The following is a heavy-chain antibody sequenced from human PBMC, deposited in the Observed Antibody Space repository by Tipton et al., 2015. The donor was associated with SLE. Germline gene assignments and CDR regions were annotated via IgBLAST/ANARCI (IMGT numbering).Heavy chain of an antibody. D-gene: IGHD3-22*01. CDR1: GFTFDDYA. CDR3: ARGWGGYYNS. V-gene: IGHV3-9*01. CDR2: VSWNSGTI. J-gene: IGHJ4*02. Sequence: SLRLSCAASGFTFDDYAMHWVRQAPGKGLEWVSGVSWNSGTIGYADSVKGRFTVSRDNAKNSLYLQMNSLRTEDTATYYCARGWGGYYNSWGQGTLVTVSS.